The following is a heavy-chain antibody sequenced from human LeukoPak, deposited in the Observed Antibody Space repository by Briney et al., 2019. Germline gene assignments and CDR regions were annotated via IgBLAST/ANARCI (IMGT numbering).Heavy chain of an antibody. CDR2: IRYDGSKK. V-gene: IGHV3-30*02. CDR3: ANGPHYNILTGFYKVRSHLDY. D-gene: IGHD3-9*01. CDR1: GFTFRSYS. J-gene: IGHJ4*02. Sequence: GGSLRLSCAASGFTFRSYSMNWVRQAPGKGLEWVAFIRYDGSKKYYADSVKGRFTISRDNSKNTLYLQMNSLRAEDTAMYYCANGPHYNILTGFYKVRSHLDYWGQGTLVTVSS.